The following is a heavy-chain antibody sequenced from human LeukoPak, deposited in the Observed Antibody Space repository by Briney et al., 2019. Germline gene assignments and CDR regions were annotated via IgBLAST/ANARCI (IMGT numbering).Heavy chain of an antibody. V-gene: IGHV4-59*01. CDR1: GGSISSYY. CDR2: IYYSGST. CDR3: SRSVEGYCRGGSCYSYSYYMDV. D-gene: IGHD2-15*01. Sequence: SETLSLTCTVSGGSISSYYWSWIRQPPGKGLEWIGYIYYSGSTNYNPSLKSRVTISVDTSKNQFSLKLSSVTAADTAVYYCSRSVEGYCRGGSCYSYSYYMDVWGKGTTVTVSS. J-gene: IGHJ6*03.